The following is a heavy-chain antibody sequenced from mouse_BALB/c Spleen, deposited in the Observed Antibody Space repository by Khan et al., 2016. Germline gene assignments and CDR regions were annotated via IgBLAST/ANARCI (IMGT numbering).Heavy chain of an antibody. J-gene: IGHJ3*01. CDR1: GYSITSDYA. CDR3: ARLERAWFAY. V-gene: IGHV3-2*02. Sequence: EVQLQESGPGLVKPSQSLSLTCTVTGYSITSDYAWNWIRQFPGNKLEWMGYINYSGSTSYNPSLKSRISITRDTSKNQFFLQLNSVTTEDTATDYCARLERAWFAYWGQGTLVTVSA. CDR2: INYSGST.